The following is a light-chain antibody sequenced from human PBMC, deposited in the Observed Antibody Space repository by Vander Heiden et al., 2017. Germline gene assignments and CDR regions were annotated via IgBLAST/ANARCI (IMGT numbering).Light chain of an antibody. CDR1: QGISSS. CDR2: AAS. J-gene: IGKJ4*01. V-gene: IGKV1-9*01. CDR3: QHLNGYPLS. Sequence: DIQLTQSPSFLSASAGDRVTITCRASQGISSSLAWYQQKPEKAPRLLIYAASTLQSGVPSRFSGSGSGTEFTLTISSLQPEDFATYYCQHLNGYPLSFGGGTKVEIK.